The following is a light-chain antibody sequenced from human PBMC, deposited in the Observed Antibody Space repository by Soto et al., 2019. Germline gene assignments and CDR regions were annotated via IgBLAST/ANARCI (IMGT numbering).Light chain of an antibody. Sequence: QSVLTQPASVSGSPGQSITISCTGTSSDVGGYNYVSWYQQHPGKAPKLMIYDVSNRPSGVSNRFSGSKSGNTASLTISGLQAEDEADYYCSSYTSSSTPHVVFDGGTQLTVL. V-gene: IGLV2-14*01. CDR3: SSYTSSSTPHVV. CDR2: DVS. J-gene: IGLJ2*01. CDR1: SSDVGGYNY.